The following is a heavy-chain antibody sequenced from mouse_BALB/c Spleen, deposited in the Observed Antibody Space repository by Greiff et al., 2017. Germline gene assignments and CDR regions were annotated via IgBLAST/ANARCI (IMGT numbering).Heavy chain of an antibody. V-gene: IGHV1-82*01. CDR2: IYPGDGDT. Sequence: QVQLKESGPELVKPGASVKISCKASGYALSSSWMNWVKQRPGQGLEWIGRIYPGDGDTNYNGKFKGKATLTADKSSSTAYMQLSSLTSVDSAVYFCARGDGSINYFDYWGQGTTLTVSS. J-gene: IGHJ2*01. CDR1: GYALSSSW. D-gene: IGHD1-1*01. CDR3: ARGDGSINYFDY.